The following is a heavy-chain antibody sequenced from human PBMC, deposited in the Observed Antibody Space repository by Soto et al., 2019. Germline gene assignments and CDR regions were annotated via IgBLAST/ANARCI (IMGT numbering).Heavy chain of an antibody. CDR1: GYTFTSYY. Sequence: RASVKVSCKASGYTFTSYYMHWVRQAPGQGLEWMGIINPSGGSTSYAQKFQGRVTMTRDTSTSTVYMELSSLRSEDTAVYYCARDMMVATITPYYYGMDVWGQGTTVIVSS. CDR2: INPSGGST. D-gene: IGHD5-12*01. V-gene: IGHV1-46*01. J-gene: IGHJ6*02. CDR3: ARDMMVATITPYYYGMDV.